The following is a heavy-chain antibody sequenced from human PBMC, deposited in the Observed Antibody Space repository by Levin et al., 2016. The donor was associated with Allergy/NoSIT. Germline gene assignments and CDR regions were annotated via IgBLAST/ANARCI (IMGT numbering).Heavy chain of an antibody. CDR2: INAYNGDT. CDR3: ARDGSGSWGDY. Sequence: ASVKVSCKASGYTFINYGINWVRQAPGQGLEWMGWINAYNGDTNYAQNLQDRVTMTTDTSTTTAYMELSSLRSDDTAVYYCARDGSGSWGDYWGQGTLVTVSS. D-gene: IGHD3-10*01. V-gene: IGHV1-18*01. J-gene: IGHJ4*02. CDR1: GYTFINYG.